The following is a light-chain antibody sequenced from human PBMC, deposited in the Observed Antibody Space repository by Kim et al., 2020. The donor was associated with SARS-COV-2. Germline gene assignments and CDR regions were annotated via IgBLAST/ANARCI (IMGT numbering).Light chain of an antibody. V-gene: IGKV3-11*01. Sequence: LSPGERATLSCRASQSIGTSLAWFQQKPAQAPRLLIHDASDRATGIPARFSGSGSGTDLTLTISSLQPEDFAVYYCQQREDWPLTFGGGTKVDIK. CDR1: QSIGTS. CDR2: DAS. J-gene: IGKJ4*01. CDR3: QQREDWPLT.